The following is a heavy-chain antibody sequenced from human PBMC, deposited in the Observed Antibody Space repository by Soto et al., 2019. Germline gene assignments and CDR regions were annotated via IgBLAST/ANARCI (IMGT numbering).Heavy chain of an antibody. CDR2: INHSGST. J-gene: IGHJ4*02. CDR1: GGSFSGYY. D-gene: IGHD3-3*01. CDR3: ARGHVRYDFWSGDSSRTRPRYYFDY. Sequence: QVQLQQWGAGLLKPSETLSLTCAVYGGSFSGYYWSWIRQPPGKGLEWIGEINHSGSTNYNPSLKSRVTISVDTSKNQVSMKLSSVTAAGTAVYYCARGHVRYDFWSGDSSRTRPRYYFDYWGKGTLVTVSS. V-gene: IGHV4-34*01.